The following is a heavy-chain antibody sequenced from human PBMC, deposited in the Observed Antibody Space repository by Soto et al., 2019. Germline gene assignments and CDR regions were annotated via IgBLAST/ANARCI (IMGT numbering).Heavy chain of an antibody. V-gene: IGHV4-34*01. CDR3: ARDKITGLFDY. J-gene: IGHJ4*02. Sequence: ETLSLTCAVDGASFSGYYWTWIRQPPGTGLEWIGEINHGGSTNYNPSLKSRVTILVDTSKNQFSLKLTSVTAADTAVYYCARDKITGLFDYWGQGTLVTVSS. D-gene: IGHD2-8*02. CDR1: GASFSGYY. CDR2: INHGGST.